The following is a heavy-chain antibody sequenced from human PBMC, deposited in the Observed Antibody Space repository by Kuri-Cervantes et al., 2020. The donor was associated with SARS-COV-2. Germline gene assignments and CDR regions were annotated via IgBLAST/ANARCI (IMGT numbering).Heavy chain of an antibody. CDR1: GGSISSYY. V-gene: IGHV4-59*08. J-gene: IGHJ4*02. D-gene: IGHD3-16*01. CDR3: ASHWGGQFLY. CDR2: IYYSGST. Sequence: GSLRLSCTVSGGSISSYYWSWIRQPPGKGLEWFGYIYYSGSTNYNPSLKSRVTTTVDTSKNQFSLKLSSVTAADTAVYYCASHWGGQFLYWGQGTLVTVSS.